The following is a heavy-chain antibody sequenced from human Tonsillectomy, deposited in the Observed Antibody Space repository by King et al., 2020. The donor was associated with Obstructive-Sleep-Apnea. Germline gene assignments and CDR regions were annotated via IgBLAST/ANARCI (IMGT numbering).Heavy chain of an antibody. V-gene: IGHV4-4*09. CDR2: IFWSGGT. J-gene: IGHJ6*02. CDR3: ARISGDSSGQVFYSGVDV. Sequence: VQLQESGPGVVKPSETLALMCSVSGDSINKFYWSWLRQPPGKGLAWLGHIFWSGGTNYNPSLQSRITISVDWSRNQFSLTLNSVTAADTAVYFCARISGDSSGQVFYSGVDVWGQGTTVTVSS. D-gene: IGHD3-22*01. CDR1: GDSINKFY.